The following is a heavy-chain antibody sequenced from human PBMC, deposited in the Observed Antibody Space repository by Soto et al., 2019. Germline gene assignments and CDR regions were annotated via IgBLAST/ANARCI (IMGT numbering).Heavy chain of an antibody. Sequence: ASVKVFCKTSGYTFNTYGINWVRQAPGQGLELMGWISAYDGKTTYAEKFQGRVTLTTDTSTSTAYMELRSLRSDHTAIYYCARDPHEFWTSYWFDPWGQGTPVTVS. J-gene: IGHJ5*02. D-gene: IGHD3-3*01. CDR1: GYTFNTYG. CDR3: ARDPHEFWTSYWFDP. V-gene: IGHV1-18*01. CDR2: ISAYDGKT.